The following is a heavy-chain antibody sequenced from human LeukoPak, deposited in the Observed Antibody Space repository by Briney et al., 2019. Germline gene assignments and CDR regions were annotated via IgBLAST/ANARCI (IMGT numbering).Heavy chain of an antibody. CDR3: ARDREAYCSGGSCTNFDY. CDR2: ISGSSSYI. D-gene: IGHD2-15*01. V-gene: IGHV3-21*01. Sequence: GGSLRLSCAASGFTFSSYGMNWVRQAPGKGLEWVSSISGSSSYIYYADSVKGRFTISRDNAKNSLYLEMNSLRAEDTAVYNCARDREAYCSGGSCTNFDYWGQGILVTVSS. CDR1: GFTFSSYG. J-gene: IGHJ4*02.